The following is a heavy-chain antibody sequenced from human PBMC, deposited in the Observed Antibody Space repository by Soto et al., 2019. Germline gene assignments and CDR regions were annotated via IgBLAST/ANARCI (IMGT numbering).Heavy chain of an antibody. CDR2: IKSKTDGGTR. Sequence: PGGSLRLSCAASGSTFSDAWMSWVRQAPGKGLEWVGRIKSKTDGGTRDYAAPVKGRVTISRDDSKNTLYLQMNSLKTEDTAVYYCTCLHHDISTGSKWHYFDYWGQGTLVTVSS. CDR1: GSTFSDAW. CDR3: TCLHHDISTGSKWHYFDY. V-gene: IGHV3-15*01. J-gene: IGHJ4*02. D-gene: IGHD3-9*01.